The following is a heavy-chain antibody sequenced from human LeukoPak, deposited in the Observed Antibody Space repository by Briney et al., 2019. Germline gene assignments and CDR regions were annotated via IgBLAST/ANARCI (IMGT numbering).Heavy chain of an antibody. Sequence: SETLSLTCTVSGDSISGSYWTWVRQPPGQGLEWIGRIHYSGRADYNPSLKRRITISVDTSKCQISLTLACVAAGATIIVCCVKFAVDYDIGVGGQ. V-gene: IGHV4-59*01. D-gene: IGHD2-21*01. CDR1: GDSISGSY. J-gene: IGHJ6*02. CDR2: IHYSGRA. CDR3: VKFAVDYDIGV.